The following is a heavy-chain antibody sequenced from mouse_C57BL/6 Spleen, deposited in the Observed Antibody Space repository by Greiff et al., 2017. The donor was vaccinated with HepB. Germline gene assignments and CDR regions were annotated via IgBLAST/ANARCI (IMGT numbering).Heavy chain of an antibody. CDR3: ARAYYSNGYYAMDY. D-gene: IGHD2-5*01. J-gene: IGHJ4*01. Sequence: VKLVESGPELVKPGASVKISCKASGYAFSSSWMNWVKQRPGKGLEWIGRIYPGDGDTNYNGKFKGKATLTADKSSSTAYMQLSSLTSEDSAVYFCARAYYSNGYYAMDYWGQGTSVTVSS. CDR2: IYPGDGDT. CDR1: GYAFSSSW. V-gene: IGHV1-82*01.